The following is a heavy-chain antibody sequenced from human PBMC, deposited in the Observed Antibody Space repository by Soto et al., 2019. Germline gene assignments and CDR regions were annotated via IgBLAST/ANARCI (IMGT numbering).Heavy chain of an antibody. CDR3: ERAATESYQSAD. Sequence: QVQLVQSGHAVTKPGPSVRVSCLTSGYAFTSYGVNWERQAPGKCFEWMGWIVTHSGRTTYLPKFQGRVNITADASQNTAYMQLGRPRSDDTRIDFGERAATESYQSADWGNGTVVTLSS. J-gene: IGHJ4*01. CDR2: IVTHSGRT. D-gene: IGHD3-10*01. V-gene: IGHV1-18*04. CDR1: GYAFTSYG.